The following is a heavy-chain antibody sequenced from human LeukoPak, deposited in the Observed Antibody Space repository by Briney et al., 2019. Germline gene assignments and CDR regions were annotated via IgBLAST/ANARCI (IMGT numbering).Heavy chain of an antibody. CDR1: GGTFSSYA. D-gene: IGHD3-3*01. J-gene: IGHJ6*03. CDR2: IIPIFGTA. CDR3: AGCTGFLELYYYMDV. Sequence: SVKVSCKASGGTFSSYAISWVRQAPGQGLEWMGGIIPIFGTANYAQKFQGRVTITADESTSTAYMELSSLRSEDTAVYYCAGCTGFLELYYYMDVWGKGTTVTVSS. V-gene: IGHV1-69*13.